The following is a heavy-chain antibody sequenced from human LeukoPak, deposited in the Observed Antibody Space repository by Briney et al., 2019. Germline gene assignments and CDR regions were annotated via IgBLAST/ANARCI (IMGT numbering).Heavy chain of an antibody. V-gene: IGHV3-33*01. D-gene: IGHD3-10*01. CDR3: ARVGLLWFGEPTNYFDY. J-gene: IGHJ4*02. CDR1: GFTFSSYG. CDR2: IWYDGSNK. Sequence: GRSLRLSCAASGFTFSSYGTHWVCQAPGKGLEWVAVIWYDGSNKYYADSVKGRFTISRDNSKNTLYLQMNSLRAEDTAVYYCARVGLLWFGEPTNYFDYWGQGTLVTVSS.